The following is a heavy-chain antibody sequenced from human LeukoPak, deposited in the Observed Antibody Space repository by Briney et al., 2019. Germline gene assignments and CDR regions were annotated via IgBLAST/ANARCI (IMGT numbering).Heavy chain of an antibody. V-gene: IGHV3-48*03. Sequence: QTGGSLRLSCAASGFTFSSYEMNWVRQAPGKGLEWVSYISSSGSTIYYADSVKGRFTISRDNAKNSLYLQMNSLRAEDTAVYYCAKDQGPYDSWHAFDIWGQGTMVTVSS. CDR3: AKDQGPYDSWHAFDI. J-gene: IGHJ3*02. CDR1: GFTFSSYE. CDR2: ISSSGSTI. D-gene: IGHD3-22*01.